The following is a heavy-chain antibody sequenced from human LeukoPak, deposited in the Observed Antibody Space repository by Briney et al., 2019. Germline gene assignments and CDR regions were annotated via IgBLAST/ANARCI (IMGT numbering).Heavy chain of an antibody. J-gene: IGHJ3*02. D-gene: IGHD1-26*01. CDR3: AKTRSGTYCGDSFDI. V-gene: IGHV4-28*05. CDR2: IYYSGRV. CDR1: GDSITRSDW. Sequence: SDTLSLTCAVSGDSITRSDWWAWIRQPPGKGLEWLGNIYYSGRVYHNPSLQTRVTMSVDSSKNQFSLRLGSVTAVDTAVYFCAKTRSGTYCGDSFDIWGQGILVTVSS.